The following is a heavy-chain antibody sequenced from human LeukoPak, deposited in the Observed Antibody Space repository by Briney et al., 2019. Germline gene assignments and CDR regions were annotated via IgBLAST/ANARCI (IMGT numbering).Heavy chain of an antibody. D-gene: IGHD3-10*01. J-gene: IGHJ4*02. CDR1: GFTFSSYA. CDR2: IKSKTDGGTT. CDR3: TAEVGPYYGSGSYFVY. Sequence: GGSLRLSCSASGFTFSSYAMHWVRQAPGKGLEWVGRIKSKTDGGTTDYAAPVKGRFTISRDDSKNTLYLQMNSLKTEDTAVYYCTAEVGPYYGSGSYFVYWGQGTLVTVSS. V-gene: IGHV3-15*01.